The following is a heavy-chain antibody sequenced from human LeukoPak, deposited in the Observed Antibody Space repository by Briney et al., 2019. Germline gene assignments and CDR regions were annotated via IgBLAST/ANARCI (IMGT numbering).Heavy chain of an antibody. CDR2: IYYTGTT. CDR3: AASYDSSGYYAYFDY. V-gene: IGHV4-59*01. D-gene: IGHD3-22*01. J-gene: IGHJ4*02. Sequence: SETLSLTCTVSGAFIRSYYWSWIRQLPGQGLEWIGYIYYTGTTNHNPSLRSRATIAVDTSKNQFSLKLTSVTAADTAVYYCAASYDSSGYYAYFDYWGQGTLVTVSS. CDR1: GAFIRSYY.